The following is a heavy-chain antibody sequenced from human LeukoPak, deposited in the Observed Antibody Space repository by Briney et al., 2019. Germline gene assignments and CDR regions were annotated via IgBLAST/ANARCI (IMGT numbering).Heavy chain of an antibody. V-gene: IGHV1-69*13. CDR1: GGTLSSYA. Sequence: SVTVSCKASGGTLSSYAISWVRQAPGQGLEWKGGIIPIFGTANYAQKFQDRGTITSDESTKKPYMELSSLRAEDRAVYYCARGESVSGIAPTPDWRQGTLVTVPS. CDR3: ARGESVSGIAPTPD. D-gene: IGHD6-19*01. J-gene: IGHJ4*02. CDR2: IIPIFGTA.